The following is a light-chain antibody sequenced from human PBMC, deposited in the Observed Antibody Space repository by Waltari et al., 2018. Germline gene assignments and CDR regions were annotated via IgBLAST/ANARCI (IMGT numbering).Light chain of an antibody. V-gene: IGKV3-20*01. CDR1: PSVSRT. CDR2: GAS. J-gene: IGKJ1*01. CDR3: QHYVRLPVT. Sequence: IVLTQSPGTLSLSPGQRATLSCRASPSVSRTLAWYQQKPGQAPRLLIYGASTRAAGIPDRFSGSGSGTDFSLTISRLEPEDFAVYYCQHYVRLPVTFGQGTKVEIK.